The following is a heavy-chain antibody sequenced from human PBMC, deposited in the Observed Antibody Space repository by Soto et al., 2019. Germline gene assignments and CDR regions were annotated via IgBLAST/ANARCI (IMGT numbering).Heavy chain of an antibody. CDR1: GFTFSNAW. D-gene: IGHD3-22*01. Sequence: GGSLRLSCAASGFTFSNAWVSWVRQAPGKGLEWVGRIKSKTDGGTTDYAAPVKGRFTISRDDSKNTLYLQMNSLKTEDTAVYYCTTIVSDYYDSSGYYYGMDVWGQGTTVTVSS. J-gene: IGHJ6*02. CDR2: IKSKTDGGTT. V-gene: IGHV3-15*01. CDR3: TTIVSDYYDSSGYYYGMDV.